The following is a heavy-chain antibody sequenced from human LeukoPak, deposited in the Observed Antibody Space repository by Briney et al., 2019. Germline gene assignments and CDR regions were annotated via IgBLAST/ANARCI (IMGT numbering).Heavy chain of an antibody. CDR2: IYYSGST. V-gene: IGHV4-30-4*01. CDR1: GGSISSGDYY. J-gene: IGHJ4*02. D-gene: IGHD6-6*01. Sequence: SETLSLTCTVSGGSISSGDYYWSWIRQPPGKGLEWIGYIYYSGSTYYNPSLKSRVTISVDTSKNQFSLKLSSVTAADTAVYYCARGGGIAARPYYFDYWGQGTLVTVSS. CDR3: ARGGGIAARPYYFDY.